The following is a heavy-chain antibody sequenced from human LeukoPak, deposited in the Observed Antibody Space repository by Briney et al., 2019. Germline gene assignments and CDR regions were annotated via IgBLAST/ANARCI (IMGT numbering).Heavy chain of an antibody. CDR1: GYTFTGYY. Sequence: GASVKVSCKASGYTFTGYYMHWVRQAPGQGLEWMGWINPNSGGTNYAQKFQGRVTMTRDTSISTAYMELSRLRSDDTAVYYCARGMYYYDSSGYYYGYWGQGTLVTVSS. D-gene: IGHD3-22*01. J-gene: IGHJ4*02. CDR3: ARGMYYYDSSGYYYGY. CDR2: INPNSGGT. V-gene: IGHV1-2*02.